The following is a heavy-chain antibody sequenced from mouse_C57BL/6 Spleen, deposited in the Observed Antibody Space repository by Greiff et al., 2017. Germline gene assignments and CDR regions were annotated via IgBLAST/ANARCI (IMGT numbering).Heavy chain of an antibody. CDR1: GYSFTGYY. CDR2: INPSTGGT. Sequence: DVKLVESGPELVKPGASVKISCKASGYSFTGYYMNWVKQSPEKSLEWIGEINPSTGGTTYNQKFKAKATLTVDKSSSTAYMQLKSLTSEDSAVYYWARTPYYDGSSWTYWGQGTLVTVSA. J-gene: IGHJ3*01. V-gene: IGHV1-42*01. CDR3: ARTPYYDGSSWTY. D-gene: IGHD1-1*01.